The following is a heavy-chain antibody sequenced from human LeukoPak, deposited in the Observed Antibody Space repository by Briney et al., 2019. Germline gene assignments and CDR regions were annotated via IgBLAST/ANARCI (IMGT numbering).Heavy chain of an antibody. CDR3: AKRHYYDSTGYYGD. D-gene: IGHD3-22*01. J-gene: IGHJ4*02. V-gene: IGHV3-23*01. Sequence: ETLSLTCVVSGASLSGYHFSWIRQAPGKGLEWVSFISGSGGSTYYADSVKGRFTTSRDNSKNTLFLQMNTLRAEDTAVYHCAKRHYYDSTGYYGDWGQGTQVTVSS. CDR1: GASLSGYH. CDR2: ISGSGGST.